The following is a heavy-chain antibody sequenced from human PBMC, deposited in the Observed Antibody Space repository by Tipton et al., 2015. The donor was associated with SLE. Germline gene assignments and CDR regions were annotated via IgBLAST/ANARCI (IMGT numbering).Heavy chain of an antibody. V-gene: IGHV4-34*01. CDR1: GGSFSGYY. CDR3: AMSSGRYWGAFDY. D-gene: IGHD1-26*01. J-gene: IGHJ4*02. Sequence: GLVKPSETLSLTCAVYGGSFSGYYWSWIRQPPGKGLEWIGESNPSGSTNYNPSLKSRVTISVDTSKNQVSLKLKSVTAADTAVYYCAMSSGRYWGAFDYWGQGTLVTVSS. CDR2: SNPSGST.